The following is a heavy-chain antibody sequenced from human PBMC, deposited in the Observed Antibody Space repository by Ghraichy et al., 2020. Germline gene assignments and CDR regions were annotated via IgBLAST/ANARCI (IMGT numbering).Heavy chain of an antibody. CDR2: ISSTSNTM. Sequence: GGSLRLSCAASGFTFSSYSMNWVRQAPGKGLEWVSYISSTSNTMYYADSVKGRFTISRDNAKNSLYLQMNSLRAEDTAVYYCAMVQGSIGIWGQGTMVTVSS. CDR1: GFTFSSYS. V-gene: IGHV3-48*01. J-gene: IGHJ3*02. D-gene: IGHD3-10*01. CDR3: AMVQGSIGI.